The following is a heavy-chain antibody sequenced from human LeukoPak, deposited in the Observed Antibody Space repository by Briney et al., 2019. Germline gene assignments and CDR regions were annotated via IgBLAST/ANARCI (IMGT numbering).Heavy chain of an antibody. D-gene: IGHD1-26*01. Sequence: GGSLRLSCAASGFTFDDYAMHWVRQAPGKGLEWVSGISWNSGSIGYADSVKGRFTISRDNSKNTLYLQMNSLRAEDTAVYYCAKEWELLGYFDYWGQGTLVTVSS. CDR3: AKEWELLGYFDY. CDR2: ISWNSGSI. CDR1: GFTFDDYA. V-gene: IGHV3-9*01. J-gene: IGHJ4*02.